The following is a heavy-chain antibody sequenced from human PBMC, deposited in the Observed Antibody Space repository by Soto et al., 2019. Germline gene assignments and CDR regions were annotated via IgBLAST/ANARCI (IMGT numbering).Heavy chain of an antibody. V-gene: IGHV3-30-3*01. Sequence: PGGSLRLSCAASGFTFSSYAMHWVRQAPGKGLEWVAVISYDGSNKYYADSEKGRFTISRDNSKNTLYLQMNSLRAEDTAVYYCAREPYSGSYFDYWGQGTLVTVSS. J-gene: IGHJ4*02. CDR3: AREPYSGSYFDY. D-gene: IGHD1-26*01. CDR2: ISYDGSNK. CDR1: GFTFSSYA.